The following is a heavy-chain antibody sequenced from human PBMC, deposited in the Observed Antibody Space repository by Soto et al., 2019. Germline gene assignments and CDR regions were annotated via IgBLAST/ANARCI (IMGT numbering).Heavy chain of an antibody. Sequence: PSQTLSLTCAISGDSVSSNSAAWNWIGQSPSRGLEWLGRTYYRSKWYNDYAVSVKSRITINPDTSKNQFSLQLNSVTPEDTAVYYCARAAMITFGGVSVGFDYWGQGTLVTVS. J-gene: IGHJ4*02. CDR1: GDSVSSNSAA. D-gene: IGHD3-16*02. CDR2: TYYRSKWYN. V-gene: IGHV6-1*01. CDR3: ARAAMITFGGVSVGFDY.